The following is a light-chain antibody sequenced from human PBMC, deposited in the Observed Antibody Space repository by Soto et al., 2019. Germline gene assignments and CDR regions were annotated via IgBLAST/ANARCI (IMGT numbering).Light chain of an antibody. CDR2: DAS. CDR3: QQRSDWPST. Sequence: EIVLTQSPATLSLSPGERATLSCRASQSVSRYLAWYQQKPGQAPRLLIYDASNRATGIPARFSGSGSGTDFTRTISSLEPDDFAVYYCQQRSDWPSTFGGGTKVQIK. J-gene: IGKJ4*01. V-gene: IGKV3-11*01. CDR1: QSVSRY.